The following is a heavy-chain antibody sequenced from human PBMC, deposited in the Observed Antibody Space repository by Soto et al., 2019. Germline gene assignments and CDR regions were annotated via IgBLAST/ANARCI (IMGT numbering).Heavy chain of an antibody. V-gene: IGHV4-39*02. CDR2: IYYSGST. J-gene: IGHJ4*02. CDR1: GGSISSSSYY. D-gene: IGHD3-10*01. CDR3: ARDSPYYYGSGSLGFSYFDY. Sequence: SETLSLTCTVSGGSISSSSYYWGWIRQPPGKGLEWIGSIYYSGSTYYNPSLKSRVTISVDTSKNQFSLKLSSVTAADTAVYYCARDSPYYYGSGSLGFSYFDYWGQGTLVTVSS.